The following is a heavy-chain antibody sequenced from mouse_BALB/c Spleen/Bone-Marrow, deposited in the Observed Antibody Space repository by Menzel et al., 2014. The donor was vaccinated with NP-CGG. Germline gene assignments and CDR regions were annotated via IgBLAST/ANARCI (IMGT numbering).Heavy chain of an antibody. CDR1: GFNIKDTY. D-gene: IGHD3-2*01. CDR2: IDPANGNT. CDR3: ATDSSGYLVY. V-gene: IGHV14-3*02. J-gene: IGHJ2*01. Sequence: EVKLMESGAELVKPGASVKLSCTASGFNIKDTYMHWVKRRPEQGLEWIGRIDPANGNTKYDPKFQGKATITADTSSNTAYLQLSSLTPEDTAVYYCATDSSGYLVYWGQGTTLTVSS.